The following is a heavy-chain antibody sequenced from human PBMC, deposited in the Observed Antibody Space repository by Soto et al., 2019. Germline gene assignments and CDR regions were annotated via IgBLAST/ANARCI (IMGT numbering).Heavy chain of an antibody. D-gene: IGHD2-2*01. Sequence: SETLSLTCAVYGGSFSGYYWSWIRQPPGKGLEWIGEINHSGSTNYNPSLKSRVTISVDTSKNQFSLKLSSVTAADTAVYYCATSRYCSSTSCYKDYYYYYMDVWGKGTTVTVSS. V-gene: IGHV4-34*01. CDR3: ATSRYCSSTSCYKDYYYYYMDV. J-gene: IGHJ6*03. CDR1: GGSFSGYY. CDR2: INHSGST.